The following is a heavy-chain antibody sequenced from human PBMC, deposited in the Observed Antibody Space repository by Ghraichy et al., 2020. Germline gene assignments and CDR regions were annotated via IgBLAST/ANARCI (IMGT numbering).Heavy chain of an antibody. J-gene: IGHJ6*02. CDR2: INPNSGGT. CDR3: ARAVYYYDSSGYSSGYYYYYGMDV. D-gene: IGHD3-22*01. Sequence: ASVKVSCKASGYTFTGYYMHWVRQAPGQGLEWMGWINPNSGGTNYAQKFQGWVTMTRDTSISTAYMELSRLRSDDTAVYYCARAVYYYDSSGYSSGYYYYYGMDVWGQGTTVTVSS. CDR1: GYTFTGYY. V-gene: IGHV1-2*04.